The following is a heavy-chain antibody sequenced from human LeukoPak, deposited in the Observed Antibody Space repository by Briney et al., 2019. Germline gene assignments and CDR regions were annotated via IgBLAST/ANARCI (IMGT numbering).Heavy chain of an antibody. J-gene: IGHJ6*04. CDR2: INPSGGST. CDR1: GYTFTSYY. D-gene: IGHD3-10*01. Sequence: ASVKVSCKASGYTFTSYYMHWVRQAPGQGLEWMGIINPSGGSTSYAQKFQGRVTMTRDTSTSTVYMELSSLRSEDTAVYYCARGGQLLWFGEFSYYNGMDVWAKGPTVTVPS. CDR3: ARGGQLLWFGEFSYYNGMDV. V-gene: IGHV1-46*01.